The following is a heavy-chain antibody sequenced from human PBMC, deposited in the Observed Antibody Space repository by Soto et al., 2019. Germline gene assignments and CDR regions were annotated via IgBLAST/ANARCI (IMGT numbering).Heavy chain of an antibody. V-gene: IGHV3-30*18. Sequence: LRLSCAASGFTFSSYGMHWVRQAPGKGLEWVAVISYDGSNKYYADSVKGRFTISRDNSKNTLYLQMNSLRAEDTAVYYCAKVPGTTNFDYWGQGTLVTVSS. CDR3: AKVPGTTNFDY. J-gene: IGHJ4*02. D-gene: IGHD1-7*01. CDR2: ISYDGSNK. CDR1: GFTFSSYG.